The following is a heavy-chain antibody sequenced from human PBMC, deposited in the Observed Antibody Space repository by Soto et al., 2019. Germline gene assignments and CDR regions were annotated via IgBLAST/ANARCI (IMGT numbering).Heavy chain of an antibody. V-gene: IGHV6-1*01. CDR3: ARESQASYGPIAVAGGHYYYGMDV. Sequence: PSQTLSLPCAISGDSVSSNSAAWNWIRQSPSRGLEWLGRTYYRSKWYNDYAVSVKSRITNNPDTSKNQFSLQLNSVTPEDTAVYYCARESQASYGPIAVAGGHYYYGMDVWGQGTTVTVSS. D-gene: IGHD6-19*01. CDR1: GDSVSSNSAA. J-gene: IGHJ6*02. CDR2: TYYRSKWYN.